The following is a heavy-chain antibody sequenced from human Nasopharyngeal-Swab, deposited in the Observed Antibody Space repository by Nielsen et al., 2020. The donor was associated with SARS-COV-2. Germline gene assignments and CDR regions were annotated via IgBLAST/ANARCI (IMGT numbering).Heavy chain of an antibody. CDR3: ARDRGYYAFDY. J-gene: IGHJ4*02. V-gene: IGHV3-7*01. Sequence: GESLKISCAASGLSFSEFWMYWVRQAPGKGLEWVASINKDGSEKYYGDSVGGQFTTSRDNAENSLSLQMNSLRGEDTAVYYCARDRGYYAFDYWGQGTLVTVSS. CDR1: GLSFSEFW. CDR2: INKDGSEK. D-gene: IGHD5-12*01.